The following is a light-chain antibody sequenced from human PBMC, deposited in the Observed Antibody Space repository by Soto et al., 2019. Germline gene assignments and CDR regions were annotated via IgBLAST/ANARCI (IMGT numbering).Light chain of an antibody. V-gene: IGKV1-27*01. J-gene: IGKJ2*01. CDR2: AAS. CDR1: QDIRNY. CDR3: QNYKSAPYT. Sequence: DIQMTQSPSSLSASVGDRVTITCRASQDIRNYLAWYQQKPGKDPNLLIYAASTLQTGVQARFSSSGSGTVFTLTINSVQHEDVATYYCQNYKSAPYTFGRGTRLEIK.